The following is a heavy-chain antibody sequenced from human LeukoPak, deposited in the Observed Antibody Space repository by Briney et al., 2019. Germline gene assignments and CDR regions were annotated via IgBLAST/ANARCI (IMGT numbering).Heavy chain of an antibody. D-gene: IGHD4-23*01. CDR3: ARGARLEVTTVGWFDP. V-gene: IGHV5-51*01. Sequence: GESLKISCKGSGYSFTSYWIGWVRQMPGKGLEWMGIIYPGDSDTRYSPSFQGQVTISADKSISTAYLQWSSLKASDTAMYYCARGARLEVTTVGWFDPWGQGTLVTVSS. J-gene: IGHJ5*02. CDR1: GYSFTSYW. CDR2: IYPGDSDT.